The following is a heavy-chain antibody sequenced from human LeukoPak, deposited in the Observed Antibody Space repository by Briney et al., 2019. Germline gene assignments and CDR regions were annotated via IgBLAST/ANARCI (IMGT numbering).Heavy chain of an antibody. CDR1: GFTFSSYA. CDR3: ARNRGVIPTDAFDI. CDR2: ISYDGSNK. J-gene: IGHJ3*02. V-gene: IGHV3-30*04. Sequence: GGSLRLSCAASGFTFSSYAMHWVRQAPGKGLEWVAVISYDGSNKYYADSVKGRFTISRDNSKNTLYLQMNSLRAEDTAVYYCARNRGVIPTDAFDIWGQGTMVTVSS. D-gene: IGHD3-10*01.